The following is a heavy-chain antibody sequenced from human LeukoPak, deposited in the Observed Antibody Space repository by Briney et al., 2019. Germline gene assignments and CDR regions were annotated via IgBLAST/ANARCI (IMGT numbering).Heavy chain of an antibody. V-gene: IGHV4-4*07. J-gene: IGHJ4*02. D-gene: IGHD6-6*01. CDR3: ASGSSIAARG. Sequence: SETLSLTCTVSGGPIRDSYWSWIRQPAGKGLEWIGRIYTSGSTNYNPSLKSRVTISVDTSKNQFSLKLSSVTAADTAVYYCASGSSIAARGWGQGTLVTVSS. CDR2: IYTSGST. CDR1: GGPIRDSY.